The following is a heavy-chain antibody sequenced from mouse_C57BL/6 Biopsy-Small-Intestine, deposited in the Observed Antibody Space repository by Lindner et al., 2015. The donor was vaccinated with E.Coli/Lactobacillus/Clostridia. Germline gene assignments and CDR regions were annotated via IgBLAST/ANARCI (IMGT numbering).Heavy chain of an antibody. D-gene: IGHD3-3*01. Sequence: VQLQESGAELAKPGASVKMSCKASGYTFTYYWMHWVKQRPGQDLEWIGFINPISDYTEYNQNFKDKATLTADKSSSTAYMQLSSLTSEDSAVYYCVREGLGKGLAYWGQGTTLTVSS. CDR2: INPISDYT. CDR3: VREGLGKGLAY. J-gene: IGHJ2*01. V-gene: IGHV1-7*01. CDR1: GYTFTYYW.